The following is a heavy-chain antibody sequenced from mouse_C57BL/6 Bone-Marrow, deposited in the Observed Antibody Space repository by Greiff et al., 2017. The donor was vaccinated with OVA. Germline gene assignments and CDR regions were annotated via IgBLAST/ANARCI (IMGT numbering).Heavy chain of an antibody. CDR3: ARGGMGYYGTYYAMDY. CDR1: GYTFTSYW. Sequence: QVQLQQPGAELVKPGASVKMSCKASGYTFTSYWITWVKQRPGQGLEWVGDIYPGSGSTNYNEKFKIKGTLTVATSSSTDYMQISSLTSEDSAVYYCARGGMGYYGTYYAMDYWGQGTSVTVSS. V-gene: IGHV1-55*01. D-gene: IGHD2-1*01. J-gene: IGHJ4*01. CDR2: IYPGSGST.